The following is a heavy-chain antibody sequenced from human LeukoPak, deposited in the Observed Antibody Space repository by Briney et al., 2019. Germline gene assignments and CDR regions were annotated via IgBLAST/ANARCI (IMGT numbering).Heavy chain of an antibody. CDR1: GYTFTGYY. CDR3: ARTTTVLSAFDI. D-gene: IGHD4-17*01. CDR2: INPNSGGT. J-gene: IGHJ3*02. V-gene: IGHV1-2*02. Sequence: ASVKVSCKASGYTFTGYYIHWVRQAPGQGLEWMGWINPNSGGTNYAQKFQGRVTMTRDTSISTAYMELSRLRSDDTAVYYCARTTTVLSAFDIWGQGTMVTVSS.